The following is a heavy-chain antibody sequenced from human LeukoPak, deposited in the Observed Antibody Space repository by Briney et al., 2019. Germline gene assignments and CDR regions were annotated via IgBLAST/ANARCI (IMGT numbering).Heavy chain of an antibody. V-gene: IGHV4-31*03. CDR1: GGSISSGGYY. Sequence: SETLSLTCTVSGGSISSGGYYWSWIRQHPGKGLEWIGYIYYSGSTYYNPSLKSRVTISVDTSKNQFSLKLSSVTAADTAVYYCARDNYLFYGMDVWGQGTTVTVSS. D-gene: IGHD3-16*01. J-gene: IGHJ6*02. CDR2: IYYSGST. CDR3: ARDNYLFYGMDV.